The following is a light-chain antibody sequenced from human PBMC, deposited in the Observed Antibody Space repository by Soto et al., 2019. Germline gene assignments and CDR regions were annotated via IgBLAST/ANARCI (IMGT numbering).Light chain of an antibody. CDR1: QSVGSN. Sequence: EIGMTQSPSTLSVSPGETATLSCRASQSVGSNLAWYQQKPGQAPRHLIYGASTRATGIPAKFSGSGFGTEFTLTISGLQSEDFAVYYGQQSNNWPTWTSGQGTKVEIK. J-gene: IGKJ1*01. V-gene: IGKV3-15*01. CDR2: GAS. CDR3: QQSNNWPTWT.